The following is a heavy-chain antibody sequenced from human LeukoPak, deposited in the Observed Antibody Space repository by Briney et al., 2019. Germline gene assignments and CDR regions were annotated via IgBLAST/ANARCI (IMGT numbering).Heavy chain of an antibody. Sequence: PGGSLRLSCSASGFTFSSCGMHWVRQAPGKGLEWVAFIRYDEINQYYADSVKGQFTISRDNSKNMVYLQMNSLRAEDTAVYYCAKDKNYYTSGTYFDYGGQGTLVTVSS. J-gene: IGHJ4*02. D-gene: IGHD3-10*01. CDR3: AKDKNYYTSGTYFDY. CDR1: GFTFSSCG. CDR2: IRYDEINQ. V-gene: IGHV3-30*02.